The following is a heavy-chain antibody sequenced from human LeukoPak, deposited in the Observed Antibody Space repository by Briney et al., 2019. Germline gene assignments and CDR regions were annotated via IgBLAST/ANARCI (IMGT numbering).Heavy chain of an antibody. Sequence: GASVKVSCKASGYTFTGYYMHWVRQAPGQGLEWMGWINPNSGGTNYAQKFQGRVTMTRDTSISTAYMELSSLRSEDTAVYYCARGQLLWFGELLSDYYYMDVWGKGTTVTISS. J-gene: IGHJ6*03. V-gene: IGHV1-2*02. D-gene: IGHD3-10*01. CDR2: INPNSGGT. CDR1: GYTFTGYY. CDR3: ARGQLLWFGELLSDYYYMDV.